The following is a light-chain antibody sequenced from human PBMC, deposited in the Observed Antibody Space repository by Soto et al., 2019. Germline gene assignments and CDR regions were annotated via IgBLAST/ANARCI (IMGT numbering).Light chain of an antibody. J-gene: IGLJ2*01. CDR2: DVT. V-gene: IGLV2-8*01. CDR1: SSDVGGYNY. CDR3: SSFARGNNPAYL. Sequence: QSALTQPPSASGSPGQSVTISCTGTSSDVGGYNYVSWYQQHPGKAPKLIIYDVTKRPSGVPDRFSGSKSGNTASLTVSGLQAEDEADFYCSSFARGNNPAYLFGGGTKLTVL.